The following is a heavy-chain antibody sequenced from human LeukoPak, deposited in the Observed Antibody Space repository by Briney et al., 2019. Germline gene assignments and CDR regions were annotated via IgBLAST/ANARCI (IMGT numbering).Heavy chain of an antibody. CDR1: GGSISSYY. CDR2: IYYSGST. J-gene: IGHJ4*02. CDR3: ARHVGGAYQFDY. Sequence: PSETLSLTCTVSGGSISSYYWSWIRQPPGKGLEWIGYIYYSGSTNYNPSLKSRVTISVDTSKNQFSLKLSSVTAADTAVYYCARHVGGAYQFDYWGQGTLVTVSS. D-gene: IGHD2-2*01. V-gene: IGHV4-59*08.